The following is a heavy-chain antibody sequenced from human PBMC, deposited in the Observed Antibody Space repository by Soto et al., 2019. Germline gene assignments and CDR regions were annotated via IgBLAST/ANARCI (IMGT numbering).Heavy chain of an antibody. CDR1: GGSFSGYY. CDR3: ARGRPLRYFDWLLSWFDP. Sequence: PSETLSLTCAVYGGSFSGYYWSWIRQPPGRGLEWIGEINHSGSTNYNPSLKSRVTISVDTSKNQFSLKLSSVTAADTAVYYCARGRPLRYFDWLLSWFDPWGPGTLITF. D-gene: IGHD3-9*01. CDR2: INHSGST. V-gene: IGHV4-34*01. J-gene: IGHJ5*02.